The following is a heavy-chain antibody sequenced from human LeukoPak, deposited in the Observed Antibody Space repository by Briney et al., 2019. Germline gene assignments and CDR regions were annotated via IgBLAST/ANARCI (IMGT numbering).Heavy chain of an antibody. J-gene: IGHJ6*03. CDR1: GGSFSGHY. V-gene: IGHV4-34*01. D-gene: IGHD2-2*01. Sequence: SQTLSLTCPVYGGSFSGHYWSWIRQPPGKGMEWHGEINHRGSTTYNPSLKSRVTISVETSKNQFSLKLSSVTAADTAVYYCARDGVGYCSSTSCYGYYYYMDVWGKGTTVTVSS. CDR2: INHRGST. CDR3: ARDGVGYCSSTSCYGYYYYMDV.